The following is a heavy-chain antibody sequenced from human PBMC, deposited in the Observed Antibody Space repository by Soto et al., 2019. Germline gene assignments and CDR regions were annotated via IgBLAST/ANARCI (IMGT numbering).Heavy chain of an antibody. Sequence: GGSLRLSCAASGFSFGSYALSWVRQAPGKGLEWVSTISGSDGKTFYAASVKGRFSISRDTSQSTLYLQMNSLSADDTAMYYCARWSYLDYWGQGTRVTVSS. CDR3: ARWSYLDY. D-gene: IGHD3-3*01. J-gene: IGHJ4*02. V-gene: IGHV3-23*01. CDR1: GFSFGSYA. CDR2: ISGSDGKT.